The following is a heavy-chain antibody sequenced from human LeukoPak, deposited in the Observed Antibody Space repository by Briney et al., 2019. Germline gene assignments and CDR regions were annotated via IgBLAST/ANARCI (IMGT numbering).Heavy chain of an antibody. D-gene: IGHD3-22*01. CDR2: IYYSART. V-gene: IGHV4-39*07. CDR3: ARPGEGYYYDSSGYSPFSY. Sequence: SETLSLTCTVSGGSISSDSYYWGWIRQPPGKGLEWIGSIYYSARTYYNPSLKSRVTISVDTSKNQFSLKLSSVTAADTAVYYCARPGEGYYYDSSGYSPFSYWGQGTLVTVSS. J-gene: IGHJ4*02. CDR1: GGSISSDSYY.